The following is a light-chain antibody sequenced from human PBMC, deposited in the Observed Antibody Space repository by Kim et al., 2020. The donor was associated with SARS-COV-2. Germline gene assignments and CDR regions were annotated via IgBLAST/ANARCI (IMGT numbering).Light chain of an antibody. J-gene: IGKJ5*01. CDR1: HSVSSY. CDR2: AAS. V-gene: IGKV3-11*01. Sequence: PGKTAILSCDTSHSVSSYVAWYQQKPDQATRLLIYAASNKSTGIPARFSGSGSETDFTLTISILEPEDFAVYYYQQHSNWPGFGQGTRLEIK. CDR3: QQHSNWPG.